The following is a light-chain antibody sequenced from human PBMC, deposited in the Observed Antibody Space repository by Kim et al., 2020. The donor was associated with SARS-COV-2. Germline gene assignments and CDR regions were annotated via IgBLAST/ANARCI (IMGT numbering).Light chain of an antibody. CDR1: SSDVGGYNY. V-gene: IGLV2-14*03. CDR2: DVS. Sequence: QSALTQPASVSGSPGQSITISCTGTSSDVGGYNYVSWYQQHPAKAPKLMIYDVSNRPSGVSNRFSGSKSGNTASLTISGLQAEDEADYYCSSYTSSSTGVFGGGTKLTVL. J-gene: IGLJ3*02. CDR3: SSYTSSSTGV.